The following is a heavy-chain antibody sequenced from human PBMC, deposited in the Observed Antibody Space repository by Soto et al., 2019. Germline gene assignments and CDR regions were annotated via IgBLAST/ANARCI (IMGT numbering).Heavy chain of an antibody. Sequence: ASVKVSCKASGYTFTSYGTSWVRQAPGQGLEWMGWISAYNGNTNYAQKLQGRVTMTTDTSTSTAYMELRSLRSDDTAVYYCARSIDSSSVFYYYYGMDVWGQGTTVTVSS. D-gene: IGHD6-6*01. CDR1: GYTFTSYG. CDR3: ARSIDSSSVFYYYYGMDV. V-gene: IGHV1-18*04. CDR2: ISAYNGNT. J-gene: IGHJ6*02.